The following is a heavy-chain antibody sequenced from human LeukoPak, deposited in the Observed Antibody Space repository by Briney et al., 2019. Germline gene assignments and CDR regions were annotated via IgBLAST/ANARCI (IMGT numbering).Heavy chain of an antibody. V-gene: IGHV4-39*07. D-gene: IGHD1-7*01. CDR1: GGSISSRTHY. J-gene: IGHJ4*02. CDR2: IYHSGST. CDR3: ARTREELELDY. Sequence: SETLSLTCTVSGGSISSRTHYWGWIRQHPGKGLEWIGYIYHSGSTYYNPSLKSRVTISVDRSKNQFSLKLSSVTAADTAVYYCARTREELELDYWGQGTLVTVSS.